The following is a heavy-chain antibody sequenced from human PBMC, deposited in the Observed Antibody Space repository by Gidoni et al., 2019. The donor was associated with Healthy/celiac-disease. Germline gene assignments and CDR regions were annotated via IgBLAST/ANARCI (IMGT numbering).Heavy chain of an antibody. J-gene: IGHJ4*02. Sequence: EVQLLESGGGLVQPGGSLRLSCAASGFTFSSYAMSWVRQAPGKGLEWVSAISGSGGSTYYADSVKGRFTISRDNSKNTLYLQMNSLRAEDTAVYYCAKGRRLYYDILTGYHLPYWGQGTLVTVSS. D-gene: IGHD3-9*01. CDR1: GFTFSSYA. CDR2: ISGSGGST. V-gene: IGHV3-23*01. CDR3: AKGRRLYYDILTGYHLPY.